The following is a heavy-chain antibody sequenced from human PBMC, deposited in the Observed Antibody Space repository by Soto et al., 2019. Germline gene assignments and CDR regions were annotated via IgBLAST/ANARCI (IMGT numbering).Heavy chain of an antibody. J-gene: IGHJ3*02. CDR3: ARDYIAAAGTDAFGI. Sequence: ASVKVSCKASGYTFTSYAMHWVRQAPGQGLEWMGWINPDSGDTNYAQKFQGWVTMTRDTSISTAYMELSRLRSDDTAVYYCARDYIAAAGTDAFGIWGQGTMVTVSS. V-gene: IGHV1-2*04. CDR1: GYTFTSYA. D-gene: IGHD6-13*01. CDR2: INPDSGDT.